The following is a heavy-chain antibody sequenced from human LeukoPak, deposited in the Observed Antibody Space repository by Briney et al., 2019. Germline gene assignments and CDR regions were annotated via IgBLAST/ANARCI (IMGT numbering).Heavy chain of an antibody. CDR2: ISAYSGNT. CDR1: GYTFTSYG. CDR3: ARDRGYYYDSSGYGDY. V-gene: IGHV1-18*01. J-gene: IGHJ4*02. D-gene: IGHD3-22*01. Sequence: ASVKVSCKASGYTFTSYGISWVRQAPGQGLEWMGWISAYSGNTNYAQKLQGRVTMTTDTSTSTAYMELRSLRSDDTAVYYCARDRGYYYDSSGYGDYWGQGTLVTVSS.